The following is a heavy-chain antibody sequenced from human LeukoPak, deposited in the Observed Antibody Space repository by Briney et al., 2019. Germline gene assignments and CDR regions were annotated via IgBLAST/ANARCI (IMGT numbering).Heavy chain of an antibody. Sequence: GGSLRLSCAAAGFTFNTYWMTWVRQAPGKGLEWVANIKQDGSVKYYAGSVKGRFTISRDNARNSVFLQIDSLRAEDTAVYYCARVSARYYDDSGYSSIDYWGQGTLVTVSS. CDR2: IKQDGSVK. CDR3: ARVSARYYDDSGYSSIDY. J-gene: IGHJ4*02. CDR1: GFTFNTYW. V-gene: IGHV3-7*01. D-gene: IGHD3-22*01.